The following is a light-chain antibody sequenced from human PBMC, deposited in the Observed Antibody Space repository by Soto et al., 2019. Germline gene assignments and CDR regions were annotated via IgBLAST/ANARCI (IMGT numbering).Light chain of an antibody. CDR1: QSVLYSSNNKNY. V-gene: IGKV4-1*01. CDR2: WAS. J-gene: IGKJ2*01. CDR3: QQYYSTPHT. Sequence: DIVMTQSPDSLTVSLGERATINCKSSQSVLYSSNNKNYLAWYQQKPGQPPKLLIYWASTRESGVPDRFSGSGSGTDFTLTISSLQAKDVAVYYCQQYYSTPHTFGQGTKLAIK.